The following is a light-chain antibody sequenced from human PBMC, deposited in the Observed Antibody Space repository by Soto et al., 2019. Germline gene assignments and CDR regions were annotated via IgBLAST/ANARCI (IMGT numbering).Light chain of an antibody. V-gene: IGKV1-39*01. CDR3: QQSYSTPTWA. CDR1: QSISSY. J-gene: IGKJ1*01. Sequence: DIQMTQSPSSLSASVGDRVTITCRASQSISSYLNWYQQKPGKAPKLLISAASSLQSGVPSRFSGSGSGADFTLTISSLQPEDVATYFCQQSYSTPTWAFGQGTRVEIK. CDR2: AAS.